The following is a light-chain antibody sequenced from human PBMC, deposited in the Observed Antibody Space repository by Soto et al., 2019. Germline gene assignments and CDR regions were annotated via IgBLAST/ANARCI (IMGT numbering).Light chain of an antibody. J-gene: IGKJ5*01. CDR2: KAS. CDR1: QSISSW. CDR3: QQYNTYPIT. Sequence: DIQMTQSSSTLSASVGDRVTITCRASQSISSWLAWYQQKPGKAPNLLIYKASSLESGVPSRFSGSGSGTEFTLTINSLQPDDFATYYCQQYNTYPITFGQGTRLDIK. V-gene: IGKV1-5*03.